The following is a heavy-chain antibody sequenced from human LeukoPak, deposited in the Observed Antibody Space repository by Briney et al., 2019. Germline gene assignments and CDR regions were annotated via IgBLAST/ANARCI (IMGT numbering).Heavy chain of an antibody. CDR2: IKQDGSEK. CDR1: GFTFSSYW. Sequence: GGSLRLSCAASGFTFSSYWMSWVRQAPGKGLEWVANIKQDGSEKYYVDSVKGRFTISRDNAKNSLYLQMNSLRAEDTAVYYCAREDALEWLSLYYYMDVWGKGTTVTVSS. CDR3: AREDALEWLSLYYYMDV. D-gene: IGHD3-3*01. V-gene: IGHV3-7*01. J-gene: IGHJ6*03.